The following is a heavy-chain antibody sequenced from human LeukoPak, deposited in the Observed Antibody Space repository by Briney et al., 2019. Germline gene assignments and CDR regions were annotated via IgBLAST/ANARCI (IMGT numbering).Heavy chain of an antibody. V-gene: IGHV4-59*01. J-gene: IGHJ5*02. CDR3: ARVGSSSWYGADH. CDR2: IYYSGST. D-gene: IGHD6-13*01. Sequence: SETLSLTCTVSGGSISSYYWSWIRQPPGKGLEWIGYIYYSGSTNYNPSLKSRVTISVDTSKNQFSLKLSSVTAADTAVYYCARVGSSSWYGADHWGQGTLVTVSS. CDR1: GGSISSYY.